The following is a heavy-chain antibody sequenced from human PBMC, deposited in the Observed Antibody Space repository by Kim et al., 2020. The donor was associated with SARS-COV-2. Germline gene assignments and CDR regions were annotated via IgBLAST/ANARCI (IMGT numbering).Heavy chain of an antibody. Sequence: SETLSLTCTVSGGSISSSSYCRGWIRQPPGKGLEWIGSIYYSGSTYYNPSLKSRVTISVDTSKNQFSLKLSSVTAADTAVYYCARPVYDYVWGSYKSSWFDPWGQGTLVTVSS. V-gene: IGHV4-39*01. CDR3: ARPVYDYVWGSYKSSWFDP. J-gene: IGHJ5*02. CDR1: GGSISSSSYC. D-gene: IGHD3-16*01. CDR2: IYYSGST.